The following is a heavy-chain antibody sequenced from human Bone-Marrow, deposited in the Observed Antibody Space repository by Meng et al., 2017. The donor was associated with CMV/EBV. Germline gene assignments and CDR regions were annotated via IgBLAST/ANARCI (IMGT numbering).Heavy chain of an antibody. CDR3: ARVTYYYDSSGYYPLGGAFDI. D-gene: IGHD3-22*01. Sequence: SETLSLTCTVSGGSIYNFYWSWIRQPPGKGLEWVGYIHSNGKTNSRPSLKSRVTMSVDPSKNQFSLKLSSVTAADTAVYYCARVTYYYDSSGYYPLGGAFDIWGQGTMVTVSS. CDR2: IHSNGKT. V-gene: IGHV4-4*08. J-gene: IGHJ3*02. CDR1: GGSIYNFY.